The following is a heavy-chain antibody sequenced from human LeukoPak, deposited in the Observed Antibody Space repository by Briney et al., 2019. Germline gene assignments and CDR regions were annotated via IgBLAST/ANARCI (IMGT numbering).Heavy chain of an antibody. CDR3: ARGAIANIVATKWFDP. V-gene: IGHV3-21*01. CDR1: AFSLNAYN. Sequence: PGGSLRLSCAASAFSLNAYNMNWVRQAPGKGLEWVSSISYTGTYIYYADSVKGRFTISRDNAQNSLYLQMNSLRAEDTAVYYCARGAIANIVATKWFDPWGQGTLVTVSS. J-gene: IGHJ5*02. CDR2: ISYTGTYI. D-gene: IGHD5-12*01.